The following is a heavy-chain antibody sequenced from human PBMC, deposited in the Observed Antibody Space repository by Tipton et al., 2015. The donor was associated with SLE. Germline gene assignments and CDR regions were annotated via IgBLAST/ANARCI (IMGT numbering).Heavy chain of an antibody. CDR2: IKEDGSEK. CDR1: GFTFDDYA. V-gene: IGHV3-7*01. D-gene: IGHD2/OR15-2a*01. CDR3: ARGKYYFDY. Sequence: SLRLSCAASGFTFDDYAMHWVRPAPGKGLEWVANIKEDGSEKHYVDSVKDRLTISRDNAKNSLYLQMNSLRDEDTAVYYCARGKYYFDYWGQGALVTVSS. J-gene: IGHJ4*02.